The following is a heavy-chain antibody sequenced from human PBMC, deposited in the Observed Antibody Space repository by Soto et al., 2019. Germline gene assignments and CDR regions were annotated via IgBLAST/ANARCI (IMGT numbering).Heavy chain of an antibody. Sequence: QLQLQESGPGLVKPSETLSLTCTVSGCSISSSSYYWGWIRQPPGKGLEWIGSIYYSGRTYYNPSLKSRLTISVDTSKHQFSLKLSSVTAADTALYYCARHHGPLYVGYYYDLDVWGPGTTVTVSS. CDR3: ARHHGPLYVGYYYDLDV. J-gene: IGHJ6*02. CDR1: GCSISSSSYY. V-gene: IGHV4-39*01. D-gene: IGHD3-16*01. CDR2: IYYSGRT.